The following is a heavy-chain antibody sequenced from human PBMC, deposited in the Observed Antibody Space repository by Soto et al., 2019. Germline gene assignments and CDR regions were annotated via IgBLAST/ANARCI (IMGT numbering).Heavy chain of an antibody. CDR1: GAALSSGGYF. Sequence: SETLSLTCTVSGAALSSGGYFYTWVRQPPGQGLEWLGYIYYSGGTNYNPSLQSRVTISLDTSKRQFSLSLLSVTAADTAGYECPRERSDDYYFDPWGQGTLVTVSS. CDR2: IYYSGGT. D-gene: IGHD1-26*01. CDR3: PRERSDDYYFDP. J-gene: IGHJ5*02. V-gene: IGHV4-61*08.